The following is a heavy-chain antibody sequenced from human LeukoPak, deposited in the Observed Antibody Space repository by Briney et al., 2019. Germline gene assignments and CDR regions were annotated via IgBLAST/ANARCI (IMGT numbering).Heavy chain of an antibody. CDR3: AKDMNVVPAALFDY. V-gene: IGHV4-31*03. CDR2: IHGSGTT. D-gene: IGHD2-2*01. Sequence: SQTLSLTCTVSGGPISSGGFHWSWIRQHPGKGLEWIGYIHGSGTTYFNPSLKSRVTISADTTKNQFSLKLNSVTTADTAVYYCAKDMNVVPAALFDYWGQGTLVTVSS. J-gene: IGHJ4*02. CDR1: GGPISSGGFH.